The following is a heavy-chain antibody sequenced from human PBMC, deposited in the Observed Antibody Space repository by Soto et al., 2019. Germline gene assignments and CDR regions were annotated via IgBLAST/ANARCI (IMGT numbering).Heavy chain of an antibody. CDR2: IDGSGST. Sequence: SETLSLTCAVYGDGGSFTAYYWSWIRQLPGSGLEGIGRIDGSGSTKYNPPLGSRVTISVDPSKNQFSLRLSSVTAADTGVYYCAGGEHYGSGYNMDVWGQGTTGTV. J-gene: IGHJ6*02. CDR3: AGGEHYGSGYNMDV. V-gene: IGHV4-34*01. D-gene: IGHD3-10*01. CDR1: GDGGSFTAYY.